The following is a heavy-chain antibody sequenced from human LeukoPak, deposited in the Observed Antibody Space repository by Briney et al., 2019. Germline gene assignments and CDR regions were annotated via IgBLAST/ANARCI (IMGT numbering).Heavy chain of an antibody. CDR2: INPNSGGT. V-gene: IGHV1-2*02. D-gene: IGHD2-2*01. J-gene: IGHJ4*02. Sequence: ASVKVSCKASGYTFTGYYMHWVRQAPGQGLEWMGWINPNSGGTNYAQKFQGRVTMTRDTSISTAYMELSRLRSDDTAVYYCAREGELGYCSSTSCSQTSNFDYWGQGTLVTVSS. CDR3: AREGELGYCSSTSCSQTSNFDY. CDR1: GYTFTGYY.